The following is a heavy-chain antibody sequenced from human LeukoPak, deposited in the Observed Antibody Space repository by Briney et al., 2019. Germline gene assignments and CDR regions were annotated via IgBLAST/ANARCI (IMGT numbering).Heavy chain of an antibody. D-gene: IGHD3-9*01. J-gene: IGHJ6*02. CDR3: ARDTVDRLRYFDWLSRYYYYGMDV. CDR1: GGTFSSYA. V-gene: IGHV1-69*06. Sequence: SVKVSCKASGGTFSSYAISWVRQAPGQGLEWMGGIIPIFGTANYAQKFQGRVTITADKSTNTAYMELSSLRSEDTAVYYCARDTVDRLRYFDWLSRYYYYGMDVWGQGTTVTVSS. CDR2: IIPIFGTA.